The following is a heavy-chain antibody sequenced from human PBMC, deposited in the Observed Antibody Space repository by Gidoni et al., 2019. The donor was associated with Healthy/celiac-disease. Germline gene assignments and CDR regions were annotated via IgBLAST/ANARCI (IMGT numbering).Heavy chain of an antibody. V-gene: IGHV1-69*02. Sequence: QVQLVQSGAEVKKPGSSVKVSCKASGGTFSSYTISWVRQAPGQGLEWMGRIIPILGIANYAQKFQGRVTITADKSTSTAYMELSSLRSEDTAVYYCASHYGDGTLYYYYGMDVWGQGTTVTVSS. CDR1: GGTFSSYT. J-gene: IGHJ6*02. CDR2: IIPILGIA. CDR3: ASHYGDGTLYYYYGMDV. D-gene: IGHD4-17*01.